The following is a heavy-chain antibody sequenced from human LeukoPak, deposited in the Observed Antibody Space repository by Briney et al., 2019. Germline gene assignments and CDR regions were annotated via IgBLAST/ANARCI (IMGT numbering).Heavy chain of an antibody. CDR2: ISTSSSYI. Sequence: PGGSLRLSCAASGFTFSSYSMKWVRQAPGKGLEWVSSISTSSSYIYYADSVKGRFTIFRDNAKNSLYLQMSSLRAEDTAVYYCARVVWGQLTYYFDYWGQGTLVTVSS. CDR1: GFTFSSYS. CDR3: ARVVWGQLTYYFDY. J-gene: IGHJ4*02. D-gene: IGHD3-16*01. V-gene: IGHV3-21*01.